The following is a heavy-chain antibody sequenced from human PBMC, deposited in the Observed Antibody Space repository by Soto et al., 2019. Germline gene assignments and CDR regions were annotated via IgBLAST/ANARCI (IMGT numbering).Heavy chain of an antibody. D-gene: IGHD6-19*01. J-gene: IGHJ6*02. CDR1: GYTFTSYG. CDR2: ISAYNGNT. V-gene: IGHV1-18*04. Sequence: QVQLVQSGAEVKKPGASVKVSCKASGYTFTSYGISWVRQAPGQGLEWMGWISAYNGNTNYAQKLQVRVTMTTDTSRSTAYMELRSLRSDDTAVYYCARVGSSGWQVFGRMDVWGQGTTVTVSS. CDR3: ARVGSSGWQVFGRMDV.